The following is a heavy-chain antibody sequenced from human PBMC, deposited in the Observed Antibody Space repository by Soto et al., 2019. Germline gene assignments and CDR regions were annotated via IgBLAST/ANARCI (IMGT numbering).Heavy chain of an antibody. CDR3: ARVYCSSTSCYLWYFDL. D-gene: IGHD2-2*01. J-gene: IGHJ2*01. CDR2: IYYSGST. V-gene: IGHV4-59*01. Sequence: SSETLSLTCTVSGGSISSYYWSWIRQPPGKGPEWIGYIYYSGSTNYNPSLKSRVTISVDTSKNQFSLKLSSVTAADTAVYYCARVYCSSTSCYLWYFDLWGRGTLVT. CDR1: GGSISSYY.